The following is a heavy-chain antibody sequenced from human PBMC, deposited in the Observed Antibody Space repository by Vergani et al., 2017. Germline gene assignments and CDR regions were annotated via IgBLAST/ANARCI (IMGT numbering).Heavy chain of an antibody. Sequence: QVQLVESGGGVVQPGRSLRLSCAASGFTFSSYGMHWVRQAPGKGLEWVAVIWYDGSNKYYADSVKGRFTISRDNSKNTLYLQMNSLRAEDTAVYYCASAYWLLRYWGQGTLVTVSS. J-gene: IGHJ4*02. CDR1: GFTFSSYG. CDR3: ASAYWLLRY. V-gene: IGHV3-33*01. CDR2: IWYDGSNK. D-gene: IGHD3-9*01.